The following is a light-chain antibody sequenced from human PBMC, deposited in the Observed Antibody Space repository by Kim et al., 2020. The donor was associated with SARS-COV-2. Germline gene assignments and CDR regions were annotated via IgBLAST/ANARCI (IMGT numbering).Light chain of an antibody. V-gene: IGKV3-15*01. CDR3: QQYNDWPPYT. Sequence: ETVMTQSPVTLSVYPGGEATLSCRASQSVNSNLAWHQQRPGQAPSLLIYGASIRAPGVPARFTGSGSGTEFTLTISSLQSEDFAVYYCQQYNDWPPYTFGQGTKLEI. CDR1: QSVNSN. CDR2: GAS. J-gene: IGKJ2*01.